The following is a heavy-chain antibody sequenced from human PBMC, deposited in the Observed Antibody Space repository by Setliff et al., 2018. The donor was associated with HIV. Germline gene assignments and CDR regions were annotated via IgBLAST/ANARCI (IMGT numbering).Heavy chain of an antibody. CDR3: ARPTNGYCSGGTCPDTFDI. Sequence: GASVKVSCKASGGTFSISAISWVRQAPGQGLEWMGGIIPILGIANYAQRFQGRLTITADESTRTAYMELSSLTSEDTAVYYCARPTNGYCSGGTCPDTFDIWGQGTLVT. CDR2: IIPILGIA. CDR1: GGTFSISA. D-gene: IGHD2-15*01. J-gene: IGHJ3*02. V-gene: IGHV1-69*10.